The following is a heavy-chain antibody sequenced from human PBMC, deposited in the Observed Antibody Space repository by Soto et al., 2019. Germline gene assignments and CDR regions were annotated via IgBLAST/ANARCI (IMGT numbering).Heavy chain of an antibody. CDR1: GGTFSSYA. CDR2: IIPIFGTA. D-gene: IGHD3-10*01. J-gene: IGHJ6*02. Sequence: ASVKVSCKASGGTFSSYAISWVRQAPGQGLEWMGGIIPIFGTANYAQKFQGRVTITADESTSTAYMELNSLRSEDTAVYYCAREGEGSGETQLGYYYYGMDVWGQGTTVTVSS. V-gene: IGHV1-69*13. CDR3: AREGEGSGETQLGYYYYGMDV.